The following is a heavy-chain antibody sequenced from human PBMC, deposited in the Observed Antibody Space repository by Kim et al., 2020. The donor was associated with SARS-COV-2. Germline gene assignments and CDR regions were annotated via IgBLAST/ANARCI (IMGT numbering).Heavy chain of an antibody. CDR2: INPKNGGT. V-gene: IGHV1-2*06. CDR3: ARGQPPQTTVAIDY. D-gene: IGHD4-17*01. CDR1: GYTFTDNY. Sequence: ASVKVSCKASGYTFTDNYMHWVRQAPGQGPEWMGRINPKNGGTNSAKKFQGRVTMTRDTSINTVYLELSSLKSDDTAVYYCARGQPPQTTVAIDYWGQGTLVTVSS. J-gene: IGHJ4*02.